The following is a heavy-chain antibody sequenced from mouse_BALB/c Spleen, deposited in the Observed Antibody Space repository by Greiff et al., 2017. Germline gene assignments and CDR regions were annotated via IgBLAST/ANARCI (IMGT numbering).Heavy chain of an antibody. CDR3: ARDRYGNFAY. D-gene: IGHD2-10*02. V-gene: IGHV5-6-3*01. CDR2: INSNGGST. J-gene: IGHJ3*01. Sequence: DVKLQESGGGLVQPGGSLKLSCAASGFTFSSYGMSWVRQTPDKRLELVATINSNGGSTYYPDSVKGRFTISRDNAKNTLYLQMSSLKSEDTAMYYCARDRYGNFAYWGQGTLVTVSA. CDR1: GFTFSSYG.